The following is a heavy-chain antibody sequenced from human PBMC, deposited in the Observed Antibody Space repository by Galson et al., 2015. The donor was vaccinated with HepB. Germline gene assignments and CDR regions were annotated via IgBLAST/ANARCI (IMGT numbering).Heavy chain of an antibody. D-gene: IGHD3-9*01. CDR1: GFSFSDYA. CDR3: VKLLRFFDWDDS. Sequence: SLRLSCAASGFSFSDYAMHWVRQAPGKGLEHVSAISSNGGNTYYADSVKGRFTISRDNSKNTLYLQMSSLRAEDTALYYCVKLLRFFDWDDSWGQGALVTVSS. CDR2: ISSNGGNT. J-gene: IGHJ4*02. V-gene: IGHV3-64D*06.